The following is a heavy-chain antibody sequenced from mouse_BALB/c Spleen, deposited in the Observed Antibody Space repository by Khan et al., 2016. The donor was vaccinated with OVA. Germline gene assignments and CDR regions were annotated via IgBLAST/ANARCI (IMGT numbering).Heavy chain of an antibody. Sequence: VQLKQSGPELMKPGASVQLSCKASGYSFSTYYIHWVTRSHGKTLEWIGYIDPFNGGTTYNQKFKAKATLTVDKSSSTAYMHLTSLTSEDSAVYYVAGNDSTTWFASWGQGTLVTVSA. CDR3: AGNDSTTWFAS. V-gene: IGHV1S135*01. CDR1: GYSFSTYY. J-gene: IGHJ3*01. CDR2: IDPFNGGT. D-gene: IGHD1-1*01.